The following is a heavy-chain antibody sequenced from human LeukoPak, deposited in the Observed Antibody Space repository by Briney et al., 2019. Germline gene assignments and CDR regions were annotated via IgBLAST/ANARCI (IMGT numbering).Heavy chain of an antibody. V-gene: IGHV3-23*01. CDR3: AKAELDYDFWSGYLYYYYGMDV. J-gene: IGHJ6*02. Sequence: GGSLRLSCAASGFTFSSYAMSWVRQAPGKGLEWVSAISGSGGSTYYADSVKGRFTISRDNSKNTLCLQMNSLRAEDTAVYYCAKAELDYDFWSGYLYYYYGMDVWGQGTTVTVSS. D-gene: IGHD3-3*01. CDR2: ISGSGGST. CDR1: GFTFSSYA.